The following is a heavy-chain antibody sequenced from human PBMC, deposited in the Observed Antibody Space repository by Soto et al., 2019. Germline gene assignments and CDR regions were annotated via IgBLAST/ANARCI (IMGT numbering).Heavy chain of an antibody. CDR1: GGSISSSNW. Sequence: QVQLQESGPGLVKPSGTLSLTCAVSGGSISSSNWWSWVRQPPGKGLEWIGEIYHSGSTNYNPSLKSRVTRSVDKPKNQFSLKLSSGTAADTAVYYCARVSGSYYYGMDVWGQGTTVTVSS. V-gene: IGHV4-4*02. CDR2: IYHSGST. CDR3: ARVSGSYYYGMDV. D-gene: IGHD1-26*01. J-gene: IGHJ6*02.